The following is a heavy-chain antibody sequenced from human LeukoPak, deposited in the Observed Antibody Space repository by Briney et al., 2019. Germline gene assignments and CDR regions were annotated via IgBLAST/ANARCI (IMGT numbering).Heavy chain of an antibody. CDR3: AKEESVVVAATLLINDAFDI. V-gene: IGHV3-74*01. Sequence: GGSLRLSCAASGFTFSSYWMHWVRQAPGKGLVWISRINSDGSSISYADSVKGRFTISRDNAKNTLYLQMNSLRAEDTAVYYCAKEESVVVAATLLINDAFDIWGQGTMVTVSS. CDR1: GFTFSSYW. J-gene: IGHJ3*02. CDR2: INSDGSSI. D-gene: IGHD2-15*01.